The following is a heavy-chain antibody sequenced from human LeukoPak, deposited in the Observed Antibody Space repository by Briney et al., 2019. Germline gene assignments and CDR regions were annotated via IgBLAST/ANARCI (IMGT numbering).Heavy chain of an antibody. Sequence: SETLSLTCAVYGGSFSGYYWSWIRQPPGKGLEWIGEINHSGSTNYNPSLKSRVTISVDTSKNQFSLKLSSVTAADTAVYYCARHGTPKKWIQLWTSQGAFDIWGQGTMVTVSS. V-gene: IGHV4-34*01. J-gene: IGHJ3*02. CDR3: ARHGTPKKWIQLWTSQGAFDI. CDR2: INHSGST. CDR1: GGSFSGYY. D-gene: IGHD5-18*01.